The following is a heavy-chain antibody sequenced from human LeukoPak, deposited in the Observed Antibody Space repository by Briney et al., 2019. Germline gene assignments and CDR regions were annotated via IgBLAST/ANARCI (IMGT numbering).Heavy chain of an antibody. CDR1: GFAFSRYL. D-gene: IGHD2/OR15-2a*01. Sequence: PAGSLRLSSAASGFAFSRYLMHWVRHAPWKGLVWVSRIQTDEKDTTYADSVEGRLTISRDNAQNTLSLEMDTLRDDDNTAVYYCARAAGNTSAIDVWGKATTVTASS. CDR3: ARAAGNTSAIDV. J-gene: IGHJ6*03. CDR2: IQTDEKDT. V-gene: IGHV3-74*03.